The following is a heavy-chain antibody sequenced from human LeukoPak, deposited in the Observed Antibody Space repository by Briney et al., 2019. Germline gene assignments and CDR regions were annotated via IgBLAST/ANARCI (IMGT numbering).Heavy chain of an antibody. CDR3: ARGGVTTIAQYDY. D-gene: IGHD5-12*01. CDR2: IFDSGTTNYNPST. V-gene: IGHV4-59*01. Sequence: SETLSLTCTVSGGSIISYFWSWIRQPPGKGPEWIGYIFDSGTTNYNPSTNYNPSLKSRVTVSLDTSNNHFSLKLSSVTAADTAVYFCARGGVTTIAQYDYWGQGILVTVSS. J-gene: IGHJ4*02. CDR1: GGSIISYF.